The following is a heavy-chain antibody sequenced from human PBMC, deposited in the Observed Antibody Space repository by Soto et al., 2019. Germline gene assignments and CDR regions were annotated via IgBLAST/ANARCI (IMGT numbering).Heavy chain of an antibody. V-gene: IGHV4-30-4*01. CDR2: IFYSGST. D-gene: IGHD6-13*01. Sequence: TLSLTCTVSGGSISSGDYYWSWSRQPPGKGLEWIGYIFYSGSTYYNPSLKSRVTISVDTSKNQFSLKLSSVTAADTAVYYCARTTGVGSSWPYYFDYWGQGTVVTVSS. CDR1: GGSISSGDYY. J-gene: IGHJ4*02. CDR3: ARTTGVGSSWPYYFDY.